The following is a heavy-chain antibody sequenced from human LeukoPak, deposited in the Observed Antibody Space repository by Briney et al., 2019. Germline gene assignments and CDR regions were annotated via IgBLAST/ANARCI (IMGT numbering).Heavy chain of an antibody. Sequence: GGSLRLSCAASGFIFSSYEMNWVRQAPGKGLEWVLYISSSGSTIYYADSVKGRFTISRDNAKNSLYLQMNSLRAEDTAVYYCAAKDIVVVPAPFYYYGMDVWGQGTTVTVSS. J-gene: IGHJ6*02. CDR1: GFIFSSYE. V-gene: IGHV3-48*03. CDR2: ISSSGSTI. D-gene: IGHD2-2*01. CDR3: AAKDIVVVPAPFYYYGMDV.